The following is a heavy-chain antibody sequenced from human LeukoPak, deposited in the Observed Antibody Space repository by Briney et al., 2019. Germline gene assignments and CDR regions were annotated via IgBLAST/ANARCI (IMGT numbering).Heavy chain of an antibody. Sequence: GGSLRLSCLTSGFTLSTNAMCWVRQAPGKGLEWISGISGSGANTYYADSVKGRFTISRDDSRNTLYLQMNSLRGDDTAVYYCAKDVGKWESLHFFDYWGQGTLVTVSS. CDR1: GFTLSTNA. CDR3: AKDVGKWESLHFFDY. J-gene: IGHJ4*02. V-gene: IGHV3-23*01. CDR2: ISGSGANT. D-gene: IGHD1-26*01.